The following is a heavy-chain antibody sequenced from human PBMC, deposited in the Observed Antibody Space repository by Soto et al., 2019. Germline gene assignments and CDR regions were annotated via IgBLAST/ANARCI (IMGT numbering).Heavy chain of an antibody. CDR3: ARDGRNGGYFDY. J-gene: IGHJ4*02. CDR2: ISVYNGNT. D-gene: IGHD2-8*01. CDR1: GYTFNSYG. Sequence: QVQLVQSGAEVKKPGASVKVSCKASGYTFNSYGLSWVRQAPGQGLEWMGWISVYNGNTNYAQKVQGRVTMTTDTCTSRAYMELRSLRSDDTAVYYCARDGRNGGYFDYWGQGTVVTVSS. V-gene: IGHV1-18*01.